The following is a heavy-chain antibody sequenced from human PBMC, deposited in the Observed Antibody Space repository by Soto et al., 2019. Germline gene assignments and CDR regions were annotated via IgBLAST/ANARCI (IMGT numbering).Heavy chain of an antibody. V-gene: IGHV4-4*02. CDR1: GASVISTKW. CDR3: ANLDMITFGGVIGPNDEFDI. D-gene: IGHD3-16*02. CDR2: IHHSETT. J-gene: IGHJ3*02. Sequence: SETLSLTCAVSGASVISTKWWSWVRQSPGKGLEWIGEIHHSETTNYNPSLESRVTISIDKSKNQFSLKLSSVTAADTAVYYCANLDMITFGGVIGPNDEFDIWGQGTMVTVSS.